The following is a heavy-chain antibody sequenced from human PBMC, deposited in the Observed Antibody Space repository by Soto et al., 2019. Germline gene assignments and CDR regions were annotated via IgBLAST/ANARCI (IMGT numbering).Heavy chain of an antibody. D-gene: IGHD6-13*01. CDR3: ARDRAAGGY. Sequence: PGGSLSLSCAASGFSFSTFEMNWVRQAPGKGLEWVAYINSGSDTIHYADSVRGRFTVSRDNAKNSLFLQMNSLRVEDTALYYCARDRAAGGYWGQGTLGTVSS. CDR1: GFSFSTFE. CDR2: INSGSDTI. J-gene: IGHJ4*02. V-gene: IGHV3-48*03.